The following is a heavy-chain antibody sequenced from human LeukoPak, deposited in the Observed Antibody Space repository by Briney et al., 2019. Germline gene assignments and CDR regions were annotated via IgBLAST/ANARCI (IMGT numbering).Heavy chain of an antibody. CDR3: ARRAYSAAYWKHFDY. D-gene: IGHD1-1*01. J-gene: IGHJ4*02. CDR2: IHYTGST. CDR1: GGSISSYY. V-gene: IGHV4-59*08. Sequence: PSETLSLTCTVSGGSISSYYWSWIRQSPGKGLECIGYIHYTGSTNYNPSLKSRVTISVETSKNQFSLKLNSVTAADTAVYFCARRAYSAAYWKHFDYWGQGTLVTVSS.